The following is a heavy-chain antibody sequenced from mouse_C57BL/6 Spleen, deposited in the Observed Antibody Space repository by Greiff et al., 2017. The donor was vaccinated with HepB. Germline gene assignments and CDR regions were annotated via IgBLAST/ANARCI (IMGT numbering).Heavy chain of an antibody. CDR1: GYTFTDYK. Sequence: EVQGVESGPELVKPGASVKMSCKASGYTFTDYKMHWVKQSHGKSLEWIGYINPNNGGTSYNQKFKGKATLTVNKSSSTAYIELRSLTSEDSAVYYCAREYYYYGGYFDVWGTGTTVTVSS. V-gene: IGHV1-22*01. CDR2: INPNNGGT. J-gene: IGHJ1*03. CDR3: AREYYYYGGYFDV. D-gene: IGHD1-1*01.